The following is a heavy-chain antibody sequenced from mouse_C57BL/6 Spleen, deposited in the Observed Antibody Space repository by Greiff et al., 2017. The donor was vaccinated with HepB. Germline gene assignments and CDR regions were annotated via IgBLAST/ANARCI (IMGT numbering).Heavy chain of an antibody. Sequence: VKLMESGPGLVAPSQSLSITCTVSGFSLTSYAISWVRQPPGKGLEWLGVIWTGGGTNYNSALKSRLSISKDNSKSQVFLKMNSLQTDDTARYYCARNPTYYYGSRCAMDYWGQGTSVTVSS. CDR3: ARNPTYYYGSRCAMDY. J-gene: IGHJ4*01. CDR1: GFSLTSYA. CDR2: IWTGGGT. V-gene: IGHV2-9-1*01. D-gene: IGHD1-1*01.